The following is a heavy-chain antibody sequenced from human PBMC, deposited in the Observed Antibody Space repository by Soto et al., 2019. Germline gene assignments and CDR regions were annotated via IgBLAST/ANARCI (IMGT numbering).Heavy chain of an antibody. Sequence: GESLKISCKGSGYTFTNYWIGWVRQMPGKGLEGMGIIYPGDSDTKYNPSFQGQVTISADKSITTTYLRWTSLKASDTAIYYCAASIFHYGMDVWGQGTTVTVSS. V-gene: IGHV5-51*01. CDR1: GYTFTNYW. CDR3: AASIFHYGMDV. CDR2: IYPGDSDT. J-gene: IGHJ6*02.